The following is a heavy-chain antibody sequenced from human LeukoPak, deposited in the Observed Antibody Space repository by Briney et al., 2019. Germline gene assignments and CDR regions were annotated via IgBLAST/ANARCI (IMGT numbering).Heavy chain of an antibody. V-gene: IGHV3-23*01. CDR2: ISGSGGGT. D-gene: IGHD1-26*01. Sequence: GGSLRLSCAASGFTFSNYAMNWVRQAPGKGLEWVSTISGSGGGTYYADSVKGRFTISRDNSKKTLYVQMNSLRPDDTAVYYCAILPGIVGATPFDYWGQGTLVTVSS. J-gene: IGHJ4*02. CDR3: AILPGIVGATPFDY. CDR1: GFTFSNYA.